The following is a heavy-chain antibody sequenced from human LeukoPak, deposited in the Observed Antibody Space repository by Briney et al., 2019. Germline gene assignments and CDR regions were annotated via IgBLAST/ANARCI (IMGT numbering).Heavy chain of an antibody. Sequence: GGSLRLSCAASGFTFSSYATHWVRQAPGKGLEYVSAISSNGGSTYYANSVKGRFTISRDNSKNTLYLQMGSLRAEDMAVYYCARDDAFDIWGQGTMVTVSS. CDR3: ARDDAFDI. CDR1: GFTFSSYA. CDR2: ISSNGGST. J-gene: IGHJ3*02. V-gene: IGHV3-64*01.